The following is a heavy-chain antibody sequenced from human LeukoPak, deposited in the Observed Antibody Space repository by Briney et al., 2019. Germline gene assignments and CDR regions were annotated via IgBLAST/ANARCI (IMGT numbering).Heavy chain of an antibody. CDR1: GGSISSGSYY. D-gene: IGHD3-3*01. J-gene: IGHJ4*02. Sequence: SETLSLTCTVSGGSISSGSYYWSWIRQPAGKGLEWIGRIYTSGSTNYIPSLKSRVTISVDTSKNQFSLKLSSVTAADTAVYYCASGSAYYDFWSGHDYWGQGTLVTVSS. V-gene: IGHV4-61*02. CDR3: ASGSAYYDFWSGHDY. CDR2: IYTSGST.